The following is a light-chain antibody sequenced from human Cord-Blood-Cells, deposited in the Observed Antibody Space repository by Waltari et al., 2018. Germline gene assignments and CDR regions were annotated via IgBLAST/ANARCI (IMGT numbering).Light chain of an antibody. Sequence: EIVLTQSPATLSLSPGERATLPCRASQSVSSYLAWHQQKPGQAPRLLIYDASNRASGIPARFSGSGSGTDFTLTISSLEPEDFAVYYCQQRSNWPYTFGQGTKLEIK. CDR1: QSVSSY. V-gene: IGKV3-11*01. J-gene: IGKJ2*01. CDR3: QQRSNWPYT. CDR2: DAS.